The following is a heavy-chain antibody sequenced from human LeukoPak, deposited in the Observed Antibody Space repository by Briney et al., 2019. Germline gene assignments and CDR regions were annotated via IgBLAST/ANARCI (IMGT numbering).Heavy chain of an antibody. CDR1: GFTFTTYW. CDR3: ARDLGFGLWHWFDP. CDR2: INKVGSSN. Sequence: PGGSLRLSCAGSGFTFTTYWMGWVRQAPGKGPEGVANINKVGSSNYYVDSVKGRFIISRDNANNSLYLQMNSLRAEDTAVYYCARDLGFGLWHWFDPWGQGTLVTVSS. D-gene: IGHD3/OR15-3a*01. J-gene: IGHJ5*02. V-gene: IGHV3-7*01.